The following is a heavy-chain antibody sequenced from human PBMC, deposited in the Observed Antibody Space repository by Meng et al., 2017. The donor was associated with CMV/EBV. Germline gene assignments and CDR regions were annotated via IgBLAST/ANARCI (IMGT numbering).Heavy chain of an antibody. V-gene: IGHV3-48*04. CDR2: ISSSGSTI. CDR1: GFTFSSYS. D-gene: IGHD3-3*01. J-gene: IGHJ6*02. CDR3: ARAEDLRFEYYYGMDV. Sequence: GESLKISCAASGFTFSSYSMNWVRQAPGKGLEWVSYISSSGSTIYYADSVKGRFTISRDNAKNSLYLQMNSLRAEDTAVYYCARAEDLRFEYYYGMDVWGQGTTVTVSS.